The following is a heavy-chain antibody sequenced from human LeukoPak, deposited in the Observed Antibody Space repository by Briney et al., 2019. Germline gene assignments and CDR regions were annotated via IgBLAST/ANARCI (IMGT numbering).Heavy chain of an antibody. CDR1: GGSISSYY. CDR2: IYSSGST. V-gene: IGHV4-4*07. D-gene: IGHD3-22*01. CDR3: AREVRSSGYSLDY. Sequence: SETLSLTCTVSGGSISSYYWSWIRQPAGKGLEWIGRIYSSGSTNYNPSRKSRVTMSVDTSKNQFSLKLRSVTAADTAVYYCAREVRSSGYSLDYWGQGTLVTVSS. J-gene: IGHJ4*02.